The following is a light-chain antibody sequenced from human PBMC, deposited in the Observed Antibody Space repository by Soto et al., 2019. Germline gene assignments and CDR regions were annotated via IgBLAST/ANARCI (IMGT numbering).Light chain of an antibody. CDR2: EVI. CDR1: SSDVGGYNY. J-gene: IGLJ3*02. Sequence: QSALTQPASVSGSPGQSITISCIGTSSDVGGYNYVSWYQQHPGKAPKLMIYEVINRPSGVSNRFSGSKSGNTASLTISGLQAEDEADYYCASYRRTGTLVFGGGTKLTVL. V-gene: IGLV2-14*01. CDR3: ASYRRTGTLV.